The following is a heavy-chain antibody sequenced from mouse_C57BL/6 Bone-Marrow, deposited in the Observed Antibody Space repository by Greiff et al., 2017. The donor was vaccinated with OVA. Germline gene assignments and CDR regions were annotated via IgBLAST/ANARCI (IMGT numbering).Heavy chain of an antibody. Sequence: EVQRVESVAELVRPGASVKLSCTASGFNIKNTYMHWVKQRPEQGLEWIGRIDPANGNTKYAPKFQGKATITADTSSNTAYLQLSSLTSEDTAIYYCARNSYYGNYTYRDYWGQGTTLTVSS. V-gene: IGHV14-3*01. CDR2: IDPANGNT. CDR1: GFNIKNTY. D-gene: IGHD2-1*01. CDR3: ARNSYYGNYTYRDY. J-gene: IGHJ2*01.